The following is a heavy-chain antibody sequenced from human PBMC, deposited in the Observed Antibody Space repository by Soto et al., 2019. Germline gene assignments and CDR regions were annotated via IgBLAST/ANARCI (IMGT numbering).Heavy chain of an antibody. D-gene: IGHD6-13*01. J-gene: IGHJ4*02. CDR2: IDHSGNS. CDR3: ARGGLAAAGPYYFDY. V-gene: IGHV4-30-2*01. Sequence: QPQLQESGSRLVKPSQTLSLTCAVSGGSISSGGYSWSWIRQPPGKGLEWIGYIDHSGNSYYNPSLMSRFTISVDRSSNQFSLKVNSVTAADTAVYFCARGGLAAAGPYYFDYWGQGSLVTVSS. CDR1: GGSISSGGYS.